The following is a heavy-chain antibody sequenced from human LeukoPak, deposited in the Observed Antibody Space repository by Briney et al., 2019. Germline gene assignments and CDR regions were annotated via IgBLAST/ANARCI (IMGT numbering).Heavy chain of an antibody. CDR3: AREGYCSSTSCYRGDAFDI. CDR2: ISSSSSYI. V-gene: IGHV3-21*01. D-gene: IGHD2-2*01. CDR1: GFTFSSYS. Sequence: PGGSLRLSCAASGFTFSSYSMNWVRRAPGKGLEWVSSISSSSSYIYYADSVKGRFTISRDNAKNSLYLQMNSLRAEDTAVYYCAREGYCSSTSCYRGDAFDIWGQGTMVTVSS. J-gene: IGHJ3*02.